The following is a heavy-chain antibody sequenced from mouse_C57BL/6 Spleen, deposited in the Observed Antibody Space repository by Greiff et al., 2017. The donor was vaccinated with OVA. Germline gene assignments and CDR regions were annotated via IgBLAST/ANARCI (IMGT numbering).Heavy chain of an antibody. CDR3: ARGYGSSYEFAY. J-gene: IGHJ3*01. D-gene: IGHD1-1*01. CDR1: GYAFSSSW. Sequence: VQLQQSGPELVKPGASVKISCKASGYAFSSSWMNWVKQRPGKGLEWIGRIYPGDGDTNYNGKFKGKATLTADKSSSTAYMQLSSLTSEDSAVYFCARGYGSSYEFAYWGQGTLVTVSA. CDR2: IYPGDGDT. V-gene: IGHV1-82*01.